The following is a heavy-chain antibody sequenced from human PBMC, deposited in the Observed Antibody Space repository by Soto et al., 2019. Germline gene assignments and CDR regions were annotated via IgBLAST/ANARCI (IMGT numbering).Heavy chain of an antibody. CDR2: IRSKANSYAT. V-gene: IGHV3-73*01. Sequence: GGSLRLSCAASGFTFSNAWMSWVRQAPGKGLEWVGRIRSKANSYATAYAASVKGRFTISRDDSKNTAYLQMNSLKTEDTAVYYCTRPLDYTWFDPWGQGTLVTVSS. J-gene: IGHJ5*02. CDR3: TRPLDYTWFDP. CDR1: GFTFSNAW.